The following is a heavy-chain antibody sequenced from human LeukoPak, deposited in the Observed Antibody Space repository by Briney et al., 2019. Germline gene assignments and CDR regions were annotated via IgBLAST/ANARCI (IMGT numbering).Heavy chain of an antibody. D-gene: IGHD6-6*01. CDR3: ARVSSAYYFDY. CDR2: INHSGST. CDR1: GGSFSGYY. V-gene: IGHV4-34*01. Sequence: SETQSLTCAVYGGSFSGYYWSWIRQPPGKGLEWIREINHSGSTNYNPSLKSRVTISVDTSKNQFSLKLSSVTAADTAVYYCARVSSAYYFDYWGQGTLVTVSS. J-gene: IGHJ4*02.